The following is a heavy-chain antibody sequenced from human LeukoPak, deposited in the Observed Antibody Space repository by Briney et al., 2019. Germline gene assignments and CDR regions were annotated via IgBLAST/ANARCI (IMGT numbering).Heavy chain of an antibody. J-gene: IGHJ4*02. CDR1: GFTFSNYA. D-gene: IGHD3-10*01. CDR2: VSGSGDRT. V-gene: IGHV3-23*01. Sequence: QPGGSLRLSCAASGFTFSNYAMSWVRQAPGKGLEWISAVSGSGDRTYYAGSVKGRFTISRDNSKNIVYLRMNSLRAEDTAVYFCANSRGYGSGNLWGQGTLVTVSS. CDR3: ANSRGYGSGNL.